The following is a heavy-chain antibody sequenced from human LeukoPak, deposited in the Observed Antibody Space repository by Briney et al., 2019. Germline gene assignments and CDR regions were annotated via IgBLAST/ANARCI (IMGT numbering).Heavy chain of an antibody. J-gene: IGHJ4*02. CDR2: ISSSGSTI. CDR3: ARVNSGAVAGTIEPCFDY. Sequence: GGSLRLSCAASGFTFSSYEMNWVRQAPGKGLEWVSYISSSGSTIYYADSVKGRFTISRDNAKNSLYLQMNSLRAEDTAVHYCARVNSGAVAGTIEPCFDYWGQGTLVTVSS. CDR1: GFTFSSYE. V-gene: IGHV3-48*03. D-gene: IGHD6-19*01.